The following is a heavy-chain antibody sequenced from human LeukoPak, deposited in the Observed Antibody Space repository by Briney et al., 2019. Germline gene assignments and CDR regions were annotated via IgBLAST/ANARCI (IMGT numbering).Heavy chain of an antibody. CDR2: INHSGST. CDR1: GGSFSGYY. D-gene: IGHD3-22*01. V-gene: IGHV4-34*01. J-gene: IGHJ4*02. CDR3: ARGSRPAYYDSSGYRH. Sequence: SSETLSLTCAVYGGSFSGYYWSWIRQPPGKGLEWIGEINHSGSTNYNPSLKSRVTISVDTSKNQFSLKLSSVTAADTAVYYCARGSRPAYYDSSGYRHWGQGTLVTVSS.